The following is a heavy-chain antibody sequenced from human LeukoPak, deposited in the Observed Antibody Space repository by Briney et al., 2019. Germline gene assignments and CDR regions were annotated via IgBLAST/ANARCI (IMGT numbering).Heavy chain of an antibody. D-gene: IGHD6-13*01. CDR3: ATQDSSSWYFDS. J-gene: IGHJ4*02. Sequence: SETLSLTCTVSGGSVSSGNYFWSWIRQPAGKGLEWIGRIHTSGSTNYDPSLKSRVTISVDTSNNQFSLKLSSVTAADTAVYYCATQDSSSWYFDSWGLGTLVTVSS. CDR1: GGSVSSGNYF. V-gene: IGHV4-61*02. CDR2: IHTSGST.